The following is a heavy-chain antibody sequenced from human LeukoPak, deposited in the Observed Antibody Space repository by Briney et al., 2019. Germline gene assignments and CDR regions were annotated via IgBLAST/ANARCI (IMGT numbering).Heavy chain of an antibody. CDR2: IKQDGSEK. J-gene: IGHJ4*02. Sequence: GESLKISCKGSGYSFTSYWMSWVRQAPGKGLEWVANIKQDGSEKYYVDSVKGRFTISRDNAKNSLYLQMNSLRAEDTAVYYCARAGLRWPIEFDYWGQGTLVTVSS. CDR3: ARAGLRWPIEFDY. CDR1: GYSFTSYW. D-gene: IGHD4-23*01. V-gene: IGHV3-7*04.